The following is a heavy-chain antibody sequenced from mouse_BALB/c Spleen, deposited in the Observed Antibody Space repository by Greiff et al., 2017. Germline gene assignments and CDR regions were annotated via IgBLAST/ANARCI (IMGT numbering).Heavy chain of an antibody. CDR3: ARDDYDWFAY. J-gene: IGHJ3*01. Sequence: VQLKQSGPELVKPGASVKISCKASGYTFTDYNMHWVKQSHGKSLEWIGYIYPYNGGTGYNQKFKSKATLTVDNSSSTAYMELRSLTSEDSAVYYCARDDYDWFAYWGQGTLVTVSA. V-gene: IGHV1S29*02. D-gene: IGHD2-4*01. CDR1: GYTFTDYN. CDR2: IYPYNGGT.